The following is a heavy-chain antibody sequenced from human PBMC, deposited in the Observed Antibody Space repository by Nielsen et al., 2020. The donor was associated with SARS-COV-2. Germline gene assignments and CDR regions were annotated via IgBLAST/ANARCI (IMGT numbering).Heavy chain of an antibody. V-gene: IGHV4-30-2*01. Sequence: SETLSLTCAVPGGSISSGGYYWSWIRQPPGKGLEWIGYIYHSGRTYYNPSLKSRVTISVDRSKNQFSLKLSSVTAADTAVYYCARGGRITFGGADDAFDIWGQGTMVTVSS. CDR1: GGSISSGGYY. CDR2: IYHSGRT. D-gene: IGHD3-16*01. J-gene: IGHJ3*02. CDR3: ARGGRITFGGADDAFDI.